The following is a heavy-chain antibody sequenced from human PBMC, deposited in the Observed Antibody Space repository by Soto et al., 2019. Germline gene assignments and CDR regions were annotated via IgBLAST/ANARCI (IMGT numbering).Heavy chain of an antibody. V-gene: IGHV1-69*01. D-gene: IGHD3-3*01. J-gene: IGHJ6*02. CDR3: ARETRRYDAHRPPIDYGMDV. CDR1: GGTFSSYA. CDR2: IIPIFGTA. Sequence: QVQLVQSGAEVKKPGSSVKVSCKASGGTFSSYAISWVRQAPGQGLEWMGGIIPIFGTANYAQKFQGRVTITADESTSTAYMELSSLRSEDTAVYYCARETRRYDAHRPPIDYGMDVWGQGTTFTVSS.